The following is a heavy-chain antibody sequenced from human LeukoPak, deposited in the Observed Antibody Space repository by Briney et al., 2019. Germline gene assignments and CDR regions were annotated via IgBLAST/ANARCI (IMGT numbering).Heavy chain of an antibody. CDR2: INHSGST. Sequence: PSETLTLTCTVSGCSISSCSYYWSWIRQPPGKGLEWIGEINHSGSTNYNPSLKSRVTISVDTSKNQFSLKLSSVTAADTAVYYCARTRRVATKFDYWGQGTLVTVSS. J-gene: IGHJ4*02. D-gene: IGHD5-12*01. V-gene: IGHV4-39*07. CDR3: ARTRRVATKFDY. CDR1: GCSISSCSYY.